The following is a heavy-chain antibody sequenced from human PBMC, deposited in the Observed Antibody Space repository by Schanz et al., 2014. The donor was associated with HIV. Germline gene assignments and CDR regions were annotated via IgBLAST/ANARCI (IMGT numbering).Heavy chain of an antibody. Sequence: VHLVESGGGVVQPGGSLRLSCAASGFSFSSYVMSWIRQAPGKGLEWVSAISDTGGSTYYADSVKGRFTISRDNSKNTLYLQMSSLRAEDTAVYYCARDHLVVVTAILDYWGQGTLVTVSS. CDR2: ISDTGGST. J-gene: IGHJ4*02. CDR3: ARDHLVVVTAILDY. CDR1: GFSFSSYV. D-gene: IGHD2-21*02. V-gene: IGHV3-23*04.